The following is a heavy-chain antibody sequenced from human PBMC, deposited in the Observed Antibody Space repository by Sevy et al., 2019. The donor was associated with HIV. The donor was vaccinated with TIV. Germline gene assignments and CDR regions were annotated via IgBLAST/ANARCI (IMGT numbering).Heavy chain of an antibody. Sequence: SETLSLTCTVSGGSISNYYCSWIRQSPGKGLEWIGYVYYSGNTNYNPSLKSRVTISIDTSKNQFSLKLRSVTAADTAVYYCARDPIAVAPYFDNWGQGTLVTVSS. V-gene: IGHV4-59*01. J-gene: IGHJ4*02. CDR3: ARDPIAVAPYFDN. D-gene: IGHD6-19*01. CDR2: VYYSGNT. CDR1: GGSISNYY.